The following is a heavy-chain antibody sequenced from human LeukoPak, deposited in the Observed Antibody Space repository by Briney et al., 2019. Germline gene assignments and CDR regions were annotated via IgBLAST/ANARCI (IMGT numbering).Heavy chain of an antibody. V-gene: IGHV3-30*18. J-gene: IGHJ5*02. CDR3: AKEGRPGSIAVAGANWFDP. Sequence: GRSLRLSCAASGFTFSSYGMHWVRQAPGKGLEWVAVISYDGSNKYYADSVKGRFTISRDNSKNTLYLQMNSLGAEDTAVYYCAKEGRPGSIAVAGANWFDPLGQGTLVTVPS. CDR1: GFTFSSYG. CDR2: ISYDGSNK. D-gene: IGHD6-19*01.